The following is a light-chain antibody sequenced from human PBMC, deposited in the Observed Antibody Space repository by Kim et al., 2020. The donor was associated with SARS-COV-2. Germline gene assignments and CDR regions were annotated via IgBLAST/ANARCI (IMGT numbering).Light chain of an antibody. V-gene: IGKV3-20*01. Sequence: PGDRATLSCRASQSVDSNYLAWYQQKPGQAPRLLIDGASSRAAGIPDRVTGSGSATDFTLTISRLEPEDFAVYFCQQYGGSPPLTFGGGTKVDIK. J-gene: IGKJ4*01. CDR2: GAS. CDR3: QQYGGSPPLT. CDR1: QSVDSNY.